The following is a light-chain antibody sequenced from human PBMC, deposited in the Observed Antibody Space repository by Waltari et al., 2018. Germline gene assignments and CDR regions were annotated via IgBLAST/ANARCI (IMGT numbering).Light chain of an antibody. CDR2: VNSDGSH. Sequence: QLVLTQSPSASASLGASVKLTCTLSSGHSSNVIAWHQQQPEKGPRYLLKVNSDGSHSNGDGSPDRFSGASSGAERYLTSSSLQSEDEADYYGQTGGHGTWVFGGGTKLTVL. CDR3: QTGGHGTWV. CDR1: SGHSSNV. V-gene: IGLV4-69*01. J-gene: IGLJ3*02.